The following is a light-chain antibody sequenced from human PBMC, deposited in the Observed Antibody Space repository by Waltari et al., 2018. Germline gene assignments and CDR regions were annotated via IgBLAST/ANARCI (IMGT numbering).Light chain of an antibody. V-gene: IGLV3-1*01. CDR2: QHS. CDR3: QAWDTKV. CDR1: KFGDRY. Sequence: SYELTQPPSVSVSPGQTASITCSGDKFGDRYVSWYQQKPGQSPVLVIYQHSKRPSRIPERFSGSNSGNTATLTISGTQAMDEADYYCQAWDTKVFGGGTKLTVL. J-gene: IGLJ2*01.